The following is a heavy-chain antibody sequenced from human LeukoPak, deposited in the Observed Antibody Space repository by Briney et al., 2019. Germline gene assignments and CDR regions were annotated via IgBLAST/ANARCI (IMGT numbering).Heavy chain of an antibody. J-gene: IGHJ3*02. Sequence: GGSLRLSCTASGFTFSSYAMSWVRQAPGKGLEWVSTISGRGNDIHYADSVKGRFTISRDNSKNTLDLQMDSLRAEDTAVYYCAKDLVVVPAASDAFEIWGQGTMVTVSS. CDR3: AKDLVVVPAASDAFEI. CDR2: ISGRGNDI. V-gene: IGHV3-23*01. D-gene: IGHD2-2*01. CDR1: GFTFSSYA.